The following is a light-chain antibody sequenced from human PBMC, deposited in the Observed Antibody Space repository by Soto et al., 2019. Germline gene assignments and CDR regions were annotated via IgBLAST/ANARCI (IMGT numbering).Light chain of an antibody. CDR2: AAS. CDR3: QQSYNTPYT. J-gene: IGKJ2*01. V-gene: IGKV1-39*01. CDR1: QSISNY. Sequence: DIQMTQSPSSLSASVGDRVTITCRASQSISNYLNWYQQKPGKAPDLLIYAASSLQSGVPSRFSGSGSGTDFTLTINSLQPEDFVTYYCQQSYNTPYTFGQGTKLEIK.